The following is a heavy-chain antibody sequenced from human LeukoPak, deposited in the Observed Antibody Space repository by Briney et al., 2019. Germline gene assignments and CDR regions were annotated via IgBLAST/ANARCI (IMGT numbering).Heavy chain of an antibody. J-gene: IGHJ3*02. CDR2: IYTSGST. D-gene: IGHD1-1*01. Sequence: SSETLSLTCTVSGGSISSSSYYWGWIRQPPGKGLEWIGRIYTSGSTNYNPSLKSRVTMSVDTSKNQFSLKLSSVTAADTAVYYCARFRTGTTRGSAFDIWGQGTMVTVSS. CDR1: GGSISSSSYY. CDR3: ARFRTGTTRGSAFDI. V-gene: IGHV4-61*05.